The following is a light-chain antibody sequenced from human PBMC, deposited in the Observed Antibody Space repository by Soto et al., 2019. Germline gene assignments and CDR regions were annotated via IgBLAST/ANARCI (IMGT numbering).Light chain of an antibody. CDR3: QQYSGPPYT. Sequence: EIVLTQSPGTLSLSPGERATLSCRASQSVSSNYLGWFQQRPGQAPRLLIYDTSNRAAGIPDRFSGSGSGTDFTLTISRLETEDFAVYYCQQYSGPPYTLGQGTKLEIK. J-gene: IGKJ2*01. CDR1: QSVSSNY. CDR2: DTS. V-gene: IGKV3-20*01.